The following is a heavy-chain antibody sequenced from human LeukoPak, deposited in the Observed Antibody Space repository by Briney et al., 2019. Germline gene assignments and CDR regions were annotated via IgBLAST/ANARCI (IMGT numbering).Heavy chain of an antibody. CDR1: GFTFSSYA. CDR2: ISGSGGST. Sequence: PGGFLRLSCAASGFTFSSYAMSWVRQAPGKGLEWVSAISGSGGSTYYADSVKGRFTISRDNSKNTLYLQMNSLRAEDTAVYYCANQRLGDPRYYFDYWGQGTLVTVSS. D-gene: IGHD4-17*01. V-gene: IGHV3-23*01. CDR3: ANQRLGDPRYYFDY. J-gene: IGHJ4*02.